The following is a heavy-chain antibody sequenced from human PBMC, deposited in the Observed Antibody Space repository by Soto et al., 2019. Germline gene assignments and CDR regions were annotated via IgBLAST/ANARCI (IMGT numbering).Heavy chain of an antibody. Sequence: ASVKVSCKASGYTFTSYGISWVRQAPGQGLEWMGWISAYNGNTNYAQKLQGRATMTTDTSTSTAYMELRSLRSDDTAVYYCARIANDYGDYVGPNWFDPWGQGTLVTVSS. D-gene: IGHD4-17*01. CDR3: ARIANDYGDYVGPNWFDP. CDR2: ISAYNGNT. V-gene: IGHV1-18*01. CDR1: GYTFTSYG. J-gene: IGHJ5*02.